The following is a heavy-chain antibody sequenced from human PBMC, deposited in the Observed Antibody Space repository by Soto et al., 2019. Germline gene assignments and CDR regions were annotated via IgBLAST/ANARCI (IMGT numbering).Heavy chain of an antibody. CDR3: ARALTYDY. D-gene: IGHD3-9*01. J-gene: IGHJ4*02. Sequence: SETLSLTCAVYGGSFSGYYWSWIRQPPGKGLEWIGEINHSGSTNYNPSLKSRVTISVDTSKNQFSLKLSSVTAADTAVYYCARALTYDYWGQGTLVTV. CDR2: INHSGST. CDR1: GGSFSGYY. V-gene: IGHV4-34*01.